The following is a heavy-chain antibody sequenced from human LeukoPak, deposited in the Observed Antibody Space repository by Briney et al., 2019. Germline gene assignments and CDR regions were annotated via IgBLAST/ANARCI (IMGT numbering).Heavy chain of an antibody. CDR1: GFTFSNAW. V-gene: IGHV3-15*01. CDR3: TMGDWGWPDY. Sequence: GGSLRLSCAASGFTFSNAWMSWVRQAPGKGLEWAALIKSKSDSGTTDYAAPVNGRFTISRDDSKNTLYLQMNSLKSEDTAVYYCTMGDWGWPDYWGQGSLVTVSS. J-gene: IGHJ4*02. CDR2: IKSKSDSGTT. D-gene: IGHD7-27*01.